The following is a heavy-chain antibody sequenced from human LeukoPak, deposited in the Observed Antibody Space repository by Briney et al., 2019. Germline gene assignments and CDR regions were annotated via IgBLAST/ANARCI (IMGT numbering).Heavy chain of an antibody. CDR1: GYTFTGYY. Sequence: ASVKVSCKASGYTFTGYYMHWVRQAPGQGLEWMGWINPNSGGTKYAQTFQGRVTMTRDTSISTAYMELSRLSSDDTAVYYCARGSSDCWSADDYWGQGILVTVSS. CDR3: ARGSSDCWSADDY. J-gene: IGHJ4*02. V-gene: IGHV1-2*02. D-gene: IGHD2-21*02. CDR2: INPNSGGT.